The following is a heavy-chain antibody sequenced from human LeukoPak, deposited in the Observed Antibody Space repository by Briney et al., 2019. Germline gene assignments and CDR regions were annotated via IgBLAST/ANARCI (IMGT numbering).Heavy chain of an antibody. CDR2: ISSNGGST. D-gene: IGHD6-6*01. CDR1: GFTFSSYV. V-gene: IGHV3-64*01. Sequence: GGSLRLSCAASGFTFSSYVMHWVRQAPGKGLEYVSAISSNGGSTYYANSVKGRFTISRDNSKNTLYLQMGSLRAEDMAVYYCARGSSRKGHVYGMDVWGQGTTVTVSS. CDR3: ARGSSRKGHVYGMDV. J-gene: IGHJ6*02.